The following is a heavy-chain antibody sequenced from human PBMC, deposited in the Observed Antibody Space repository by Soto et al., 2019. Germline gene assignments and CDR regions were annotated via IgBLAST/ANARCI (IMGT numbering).Heavy chain of an antibody. CDR1: GGSFSGYY. CDR3: ARGGIVVVPAARRFDP. CDR2: INLSGST. D-gene: IGHD2-2*01. J-gene: IGHJ5*02. Sequence: QVQLQQWGAGLLKPSETLSLTCAVYGGSFSGYYWSWIRQPQGKGLEWIGEINLSGSTNYNPSLKSRVTISVDTSKNQFSLKLSSVTAADTAVYYCARGGIVVVPAARRFDPWGQGTLVTVSS. V-gene: IGHV4-34*01.